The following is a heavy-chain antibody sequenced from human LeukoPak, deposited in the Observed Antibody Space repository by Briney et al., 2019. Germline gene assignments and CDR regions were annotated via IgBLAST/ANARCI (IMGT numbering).Heavy chain of an antibody. CDR1: GYSISSGYY. D-gene: IGHD3-9*01. Sequence: SETLSLTCTVSGYSISSGYYWGWIRQPPGKGLEGIGSIYHSGSTYYNPSLKSRVTISVDTSKNQFSLKLSSVTAADTAVYYCAREVLNYDILTGYYNHNWFDPWGQGTLVTVSS. V-gene: IGHV4-38-2*02. CDR2: IYHSGST. CDR3: AREVLNYDILTGYYNHNWFDP. J-gene: IGHJ5*02.